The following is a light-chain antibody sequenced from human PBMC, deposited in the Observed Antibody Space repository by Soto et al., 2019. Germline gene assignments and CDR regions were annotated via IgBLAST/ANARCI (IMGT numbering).Light chain of an antibody. CDR3: QQYNSYSWT. J-gene: IGKJ1*01. CDR1: QSISTW. CDR2: ESS. Sequence: DIQMTQSPSSLSAFVGDRVTITCRASQSISTWLAWYQQKPGRAPQLLLYESSTLESGVPSRFSGSGSGTEFTLTISSLQPDDFAIYYCQQYNSYSWTFGQGTKVDIK. V-gene: IGKV1-5*01.